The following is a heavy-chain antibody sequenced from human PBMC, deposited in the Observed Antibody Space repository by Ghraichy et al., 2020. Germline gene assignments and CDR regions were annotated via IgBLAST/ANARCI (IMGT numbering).Heavy chain of an antibody. CDR2: INHSGST. J-gene: IGHJ4*02. CDR1: GGSFSACH. CDR3: ARYYYDRSSGYFHVFDY. Sequence: SQTLSLTCAVYGGSFSACHWNWIRQPPGEGLEWIGEINHSGSTNYNPSLKSRVTISIDTSKNQFSLNLNSVTAADTAVYYCARYYYDRSSGYFHVFDYWGQGTLVTVSS. D-gene: IGHD3-22*01. V-gene: IGHV4-34*01.